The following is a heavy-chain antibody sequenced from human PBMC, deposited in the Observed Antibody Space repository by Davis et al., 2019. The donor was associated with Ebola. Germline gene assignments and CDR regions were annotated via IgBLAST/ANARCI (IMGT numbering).Heavy chain of an antibody. J-gene: IGHJ5*02. V-gene: IGHV1-8*01. CDR2: MNPNSGNT. D-gene: IGHD6-13*01. CDR3: ARASWATVGTRWFDP. Sequence: AASVKVSCKASGYTFTSYDINWVRQATGQGFEWMGWMNPNSGNTGYAQKFQDRVTMTRDTSTSTAYMELSGLRSEDTAVYYCARASWATVGTRWFDPWGQGTLVTVSS. CDR1: GYTFTSYD.